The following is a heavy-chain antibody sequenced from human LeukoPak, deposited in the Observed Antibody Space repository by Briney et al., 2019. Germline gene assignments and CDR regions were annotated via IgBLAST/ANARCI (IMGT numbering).Heavy chain of an antibody. J-gene: IGHJ5*02. Sequence: SVKVSCKASGGTFSSYAISWVRQAPGQGLEWMGGIFPIFGTANYAQKFQGRVTITTDESTSTAYMELSSLRSEDTAVYYCARDGEGGVNPPYNWFDPWGQGTLVTVSS. D-gene: IGHD3-16*01. CDR3: ARDGEGGVNPPYNWFDP. CDR1: GGTFSSYA. CDR2: IFPIFGTA. V-gene: IGHV1-69*05.